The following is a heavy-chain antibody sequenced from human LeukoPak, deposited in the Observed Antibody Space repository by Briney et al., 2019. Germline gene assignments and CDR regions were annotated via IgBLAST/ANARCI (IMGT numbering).Heavy chain of an antibody. CDR3: ARSPELRDLVWFDP. CDR1: GFTFSIYG. D-gene: IGHD1-7*01. V-gene: IGHV3-33*01. Sequence: GGSLRLSCAASGFTFSIYGMHWVRQAPGKGLEWVAVIWYDGSNKYYADSVKGRFTISRDNSKNTLYLQMNSLGAEDTAVYYCARSPELRDLVWFDPWGQGTLVTVSS. CDR2: IWYDGSNK. J-gene: IGHJ5*02.